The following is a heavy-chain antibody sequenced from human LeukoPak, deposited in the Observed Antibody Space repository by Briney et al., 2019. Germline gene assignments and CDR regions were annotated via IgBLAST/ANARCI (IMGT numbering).Heavy chain of an antibody. Sequence: RSETLSLTCTVSGGSISSSSYYWGWIRQPPGKGLEWIGSIYYSGSTYYNPSLKSRVTISVDTSKNQFSLKLSSVTAADTAVYYCARDYYDSSGYYHRPFDYWGQGTLVTVSS. D-gene: IGHD3-22*01. CDR1: GGSISSSSYY. V-gene: IGHV4-39*07. J-gene: IGHJ4*02. CDR2: IYYSGST. CDR3: ARDYYDSSGYYHRPFDY.